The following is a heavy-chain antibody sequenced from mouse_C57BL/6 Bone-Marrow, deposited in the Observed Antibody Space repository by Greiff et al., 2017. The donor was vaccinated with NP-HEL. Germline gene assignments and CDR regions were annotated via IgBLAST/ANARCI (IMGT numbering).Heavy chain of an antibody. V-gene: IGHV5-12*01. D-gene: IGHD2-4*01. CDR1: GFTFSDYY. CDR2: ISNGGGSP. CDR3: ARRRLRGYFDY. Sequence: EVKLMESGGGLVQPGGSLKLSCAASGFTFSDYYMYWVRQTPETRLEWVAYISNGGGSPYSPATVKGRFTIARDNAKNTLYLQMSRLKSEDTAMYYCARRRLRGYFDYWGQGTTLTVSS. J-gene: IGHJ2*01.